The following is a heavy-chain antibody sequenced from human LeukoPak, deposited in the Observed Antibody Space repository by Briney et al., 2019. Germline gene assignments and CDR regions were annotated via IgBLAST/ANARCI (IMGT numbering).Heavy chain of an antibody. CDR3: ARELVEQYFDY. D-gene: IGHD2-15*01. V-gene: IGHV3-7*03. Sequence: GGSLRLSCAASGFTFSSYWMSWVRQAPGKGLEWEANIKQDGSEKYYVDSVKGRFTISRDNAKNSLYLQMNSLRAEDTAVYYCARELVEQYFDYWGQGTLVTVSS. CDR2: IKQDGSEK. CDR1: GFTFSSYW. J-gene: IGHJ4*02.